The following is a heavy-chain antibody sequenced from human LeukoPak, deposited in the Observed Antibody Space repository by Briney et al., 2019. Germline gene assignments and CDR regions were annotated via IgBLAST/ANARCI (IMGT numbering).Heavy chain of an antibody. CDR2: ISSSGSTI. CDR3: ARVDDYGDYAWGFDY. CDR1: GFTFSSYG. J-gene: IGHJ4*02. V-gene: IGHV3-48*04. Sequence: GGSLRLSCAASGFTFSSYGMNWVRQAPGKGLEWVSYISSSGSTIYYADSVKGRFTISRDNAKNSLYLQMNSLRAEDTAVYYCARVDDYGDYAWGFDYWGQGTLVTVSS. D-gene: IGHD4-17*01.